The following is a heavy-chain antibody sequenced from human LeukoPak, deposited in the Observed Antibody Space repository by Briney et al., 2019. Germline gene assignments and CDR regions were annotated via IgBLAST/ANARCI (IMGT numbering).Heavy chain of an antibody. J-gene: IGHJ6*02. CDR3: TTAPWSVFYYYYYGMDV. V-gene: IGHV3-15*01. Sequence: GGSLRLSCAASGFPFSIFAMSWVRQAPGKGLEWVGRIKSKTDGGTTDYAAPVKGRFTISRDDSKNTLYLQMNSLKTEDTAVYYCTTAPWSVFYYYYYGMDVWGQGTTVTVSS. D-gene: IGHD2-8*02. CDR1: GFPFSIFA. CDR2: IKSKTDGGTT.